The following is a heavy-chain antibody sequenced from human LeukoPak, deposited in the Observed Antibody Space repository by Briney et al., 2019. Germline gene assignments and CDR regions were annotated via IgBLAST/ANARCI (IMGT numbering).Heavy chain of an antibody. CDR3: ARFLSGWTLDY. J-gene: IGHJ4*02. D-gene: IGHD6-19*01. CDR2: IYHNGNT. CDR1: GGSINSYY. Sequence: KPSETLSLTCTVSGGSINSYYWSWIRQPPGKGLEWIGYIYHNGNTFYNPSLKGRVTISVDTSKNQFSLTLNSVTAADTAVYYCARFLSGWTLDYWGQGTLVTVSS. V-gene: IGHV4-59*12.